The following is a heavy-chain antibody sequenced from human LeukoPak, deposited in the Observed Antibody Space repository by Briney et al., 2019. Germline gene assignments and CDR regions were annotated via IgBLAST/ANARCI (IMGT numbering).Heavy chain of an antibody. Sequence: SVTLSLTCTDSGGSSSSVDWGWIRQPPGKGLEWSGYIYYSGSTNYNPSLKSRVTISVDTSKNQFSLKLSSVTAADTAVYYCARHLLLWFGETGGPHGMDVWGQGTTVTVSS. D-gene: IGHD3-10*01. V-gene: IGHV4-59*08. CDR3: ARHLLLWFGETGGPHGMDV. J-gene: IGHJ6*02. CDR1: GGSSSSVD. CDR2: IYYSGST.